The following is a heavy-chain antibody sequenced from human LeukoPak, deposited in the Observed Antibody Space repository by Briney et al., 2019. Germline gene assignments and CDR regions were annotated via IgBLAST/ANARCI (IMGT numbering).Heavy chain of an antibody. CDR2: INPNSGGT. CDR1: GYTFTGYY. Sequence: ASVKVSCKASGYTFTGYYMHWVRQAPGQGLEWMGWINPNSGGTNYAQKFQGRVTMTRDTSISTAYMELSRLRSDDTAVYYCARVPNRIAARPFYFDYWGQGTLVTVSS. V-gene: IGHV1-2*02. J-gene: IGHJ4*02. D-gene: IGHD6-6*01. CDR3: ARVPNRIAARPFYFDY.